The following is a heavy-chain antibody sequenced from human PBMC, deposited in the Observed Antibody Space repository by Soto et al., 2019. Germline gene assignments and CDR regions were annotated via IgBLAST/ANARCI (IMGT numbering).Heavy chain of an antibody. D-gene: IGHD6-19*01. CDR3: ARDLVAVAGTRGSFDY. CDR1: GYTFTSYG. V-gene: IGHV1-18*01. CDR2: ISAYNGNT. Sequence: ASVKVSCKASGYTFTSYGISWVRQAPGQGLEWMGWISAYNGNTNYAQKLQGRVTMTTDTSTSTAYMGLRSLRSDDTAVYYCARDLVAVAGTRGSFDYWGQGTLVTVSS. J-gene: IGHJ4*02.